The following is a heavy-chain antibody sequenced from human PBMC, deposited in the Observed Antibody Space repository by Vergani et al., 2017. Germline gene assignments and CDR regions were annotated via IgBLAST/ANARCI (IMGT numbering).Heavy chain of an antibody. D-gene: IGHD2-2*01. J-gene: IGHJ6*02. CDR1: GFTFSSYA. V-gene: IGHV3-64*01. CDR2: ISSNGGST. CDR3: AKDQYQLLGTLSYYYYGMDV. Sequence: EVQLVESGGGLVQPGGSLRLSCAASGFTFSSYAMHWVRQAPGKGLEYVSAISSNGGSTYYANSVKGRFTISRDNSKNTLYLQMNSLRAEDTAVYYCAKDQYQLLGTLSYYYYGMDVWGQGTTVTVSS.